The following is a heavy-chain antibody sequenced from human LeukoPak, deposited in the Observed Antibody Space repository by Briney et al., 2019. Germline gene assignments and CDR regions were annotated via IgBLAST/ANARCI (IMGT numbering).Heavy chain of an antibody. CDR2: IYYSGST. Sequence: SETLSLTCTVSGYSISSGYYWGWIRQPPGKGLEWIGSIYYSGSTYYNPSLKSRVTISVDTSKNQFSLKLSSVTAADTAVYYFARLPTRLGYSSGGTTTYIGTWGQGTLLTVSS. D-gene: IGHD2-15*01. V-gene: IGHV4-38-2*02. CDR3: ARLPTRLGYSSGGTTTYIGT. J-gene: IGHJ5*02. CDR1: GYSISSGYY.